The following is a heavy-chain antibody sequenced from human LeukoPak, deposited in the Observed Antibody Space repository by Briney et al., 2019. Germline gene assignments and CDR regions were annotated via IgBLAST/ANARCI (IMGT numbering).Heavy chain of an antibody. D-gene: IGHD6-13*01. V-gene: IGHV3-7*03. Sequence: GRSLRLSCAASGFTFSSYAMHWVRQAPGKGLEWVANIKQDGSEKYYVDSVKGRFTISRDNSKNTLYLQMNSLRAEDTAVYYCARGDSSSWYYVDYWGQGTLVTVSS. CDR1: GFTFSSYA. CDR2: IKQDGSEK. CDR3: ARGDSSSWYYVDY. J-gene: IGHJ4*02.